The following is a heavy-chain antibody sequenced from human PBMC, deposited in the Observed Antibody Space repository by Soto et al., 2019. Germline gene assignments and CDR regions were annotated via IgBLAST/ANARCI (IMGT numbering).Heavy chain of an antibody. D-gene: IGHD3-3*01. V-gene: IGHV4-4*07. Sequence: SETLSLTCTVSGGSISNYFCNWIRQPAGKGLEWIGRIDNSGSTNYNPSLKSRITMSADTSRNQFSLKLNSVTAANTAVYYCARGGQDFWSGPFDYWGQGALVTVSS. CDR1: GGSISNYF. CDR2: IDNSGST. J-gene: IGHJ4*02. CDR3: ARGGQDFWSGPFDY.